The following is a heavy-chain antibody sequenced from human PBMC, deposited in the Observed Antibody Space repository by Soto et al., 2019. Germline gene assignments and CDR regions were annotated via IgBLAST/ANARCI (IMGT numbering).Heavy chain of an antibody. J-gene: IGHJ4*02. Sequence: GGSLRLSCAASGFTFSSYWMHWVRQAPGKGLVWVSRINSDGSSTSYADSVKGRFTISRDNAKNTLYLQMNSLRAEDTAVYYCARATLFEWELLDDWGQGTLVTVSS. D-gene: IGHD1-26*01. V-gene: IGHV3-74*01. CDR3: ARATLFEWELLDD. CDR2: INSDGSST. CDR1: GFTFSSYW.